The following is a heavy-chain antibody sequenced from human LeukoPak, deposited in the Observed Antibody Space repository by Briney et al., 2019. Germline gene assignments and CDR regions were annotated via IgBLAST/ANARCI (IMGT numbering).Heavy chain of an antibody. V-gene: IGHV3-66*01. J-gene: IGHJ4*02. CDR3: ARDRPLDY. Sequence: GGSLRLSCAVSGFTFGSYTMSWVRQAPGKGLEWVSVIYSGGSTYYADSVKGRFTISRDNSKNTLYLQMNSLRAEDTAVYYCARDRPLDYWGQGTLVTVSS. CDR2: IYSGGST. CDR1: GFTFGSYT.